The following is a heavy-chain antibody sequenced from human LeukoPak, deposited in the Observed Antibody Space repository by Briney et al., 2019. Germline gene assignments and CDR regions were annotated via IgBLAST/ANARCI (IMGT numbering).Heavy chain of an antibody. Sequence: SETLSLTCTVSGGSISSSSYYWGWIRQPPGKGLEWIGSIYYSGSTYYNPSLKSRVTISVDTSKNQFSLKLSSVTAADTAVYYCARRNGPAAHLDYWGQGTLVTVSS. J-gene: IGHJ4*02. CDR1: GGSISSSSYY. V-gene: IGHV4-39*01. D-gene: IGHD2-2*01. CDR3: ARRNGPAAHLDY. CDR2: IYYSGST.